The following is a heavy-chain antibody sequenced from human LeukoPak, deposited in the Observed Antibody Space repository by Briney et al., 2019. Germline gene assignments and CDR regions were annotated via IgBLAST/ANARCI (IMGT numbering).Heavy chain of an antibody. CDR1: GGSISNFY. D-gene: IGHD5-12*01. Sequence: SETLSLTCSVFGGSISNFYWSWIRQPPGKGLEWIGYIYYSGSTNYNPSLKSRVTISVDTSKNQFSLKLSSVTAADTAVYYCARGGYSGYDYVLPYDYWGQGTLVTVSS. CDR2: IYYSGST. V-gene: IGHV4-59*01. CDR3: ARGGYSGYDYVLPYDY. J-gene: IGHJ4*02.